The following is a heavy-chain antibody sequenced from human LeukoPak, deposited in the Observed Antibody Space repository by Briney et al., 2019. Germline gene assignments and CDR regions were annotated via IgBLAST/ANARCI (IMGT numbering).Heavy chain of an antibody. CDR2: ISYDGSNK. Sequence: GGALRVSCAAPGFTFTTYGMHWGRPAPGKGLEWGALISYDGSNKYYADSVKGRFTISRDNSKNTLYLQMNSLRPEDTAVYYCASDSSGYYYPFDYWGQGTLVTVSS. V-gene: IGHV3-30-3*01. J-gene: IGHJ4*02. D-gene: IGHD3-22*01. CDR1: GFTFTTYG. CDR3: ASDSSGYYYPFDY.